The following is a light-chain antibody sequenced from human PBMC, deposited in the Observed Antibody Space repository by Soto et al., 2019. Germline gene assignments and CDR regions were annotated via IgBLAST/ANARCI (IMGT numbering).Light chain of an antibody. V-gene: IGKV1-5*03. CDR2: EAS. Sequence: DIQMTQSPSTLSASVGDRVTITCRASQSISGSLAWYQQKPGKAPKLLIYEASNLKSGVPSRFSGSGSGTEYTLTISSLQPDDSNSYYCQQYNGYWTFGQGTRVEIK. CDR3: QQYNGYWT. J-gene: IGKJ1*01. CDR1: QSISGS.